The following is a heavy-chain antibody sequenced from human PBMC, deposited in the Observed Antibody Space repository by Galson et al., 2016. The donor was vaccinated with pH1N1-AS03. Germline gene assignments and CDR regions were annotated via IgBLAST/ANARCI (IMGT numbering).Heavy chain of an antibody. V-gene: IGHV4-31*02. CDR2: IYYSGST. CDR1: GGSISSGAHY. J-gene: IGHJ5*02. D-gene: IGHD1-1*01. CDR3: ARTTSTPPQAWRLDP. Sequence: GGSISSGAHYWSWIRQHAGKGLEWIGHIYYSGSTYYNSSLKGRLTISVDTSKNQFSLKLSSVTAADTAVYYCARTTSTPPQAWRLDPWGQGTLVTVSS.